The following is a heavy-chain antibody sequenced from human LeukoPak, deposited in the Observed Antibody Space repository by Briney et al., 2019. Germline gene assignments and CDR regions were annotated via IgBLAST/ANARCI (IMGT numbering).Heavy chain of an antibody. J-gene: IGHJ4*02. V-gene: IGHV4-34*01. D-gene: IGHD5-12*01. Sequence: SETLSLTCAVYGGSFSGYYWSWIRQPPGKGLEWIGEINHSGSTNYNPSLTSRVTISVDTSKNQFSLKLSSVTPADTAVYYCARGYAYNSLIVAIYFDYWGQGTLVTVSS. CDR1: GGSFSGYY. CDR3: ARGYAYNSLIVAIYFDY. CDR2: INHSGST.